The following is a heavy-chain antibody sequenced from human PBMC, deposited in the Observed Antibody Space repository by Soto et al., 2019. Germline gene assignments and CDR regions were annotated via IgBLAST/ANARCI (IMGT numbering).Heavy chain of an antibody. J-gene: IGHJ6*02. CDR1: GFTFSSYA. Sequence: PGGSLRLSCAASGFTFSSYAMSWVRQAPGKGLEWVSAISGSGGSTYYADSVKSRFTISRDNSKNTLYLQMNSLRAEDTAVYYCAKGSRSAVLRYFDWLLYTPPHYYGMDVWGQGTTVTVSS. CDR3: AKGSRSAVLRYFDWLLYTPPHYYGMDV. CDR2: ISGSGGST. V-gene: IGHV3-23*01. D-gene: IGHD3-9*01.